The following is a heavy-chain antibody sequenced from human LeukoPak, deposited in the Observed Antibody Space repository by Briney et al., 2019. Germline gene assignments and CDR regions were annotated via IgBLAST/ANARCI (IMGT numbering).Heavy chain of an antibody. CDR1: GGTFSSYA. CDR2: IIPIFGTA. Sequence: ASVKVSCKASGGTFSSYAISWVRQAPGQGLEWMGGIIPIFGTANCAQKFQGRVTITADESTSTAYMELSSLRSEDTAVYYCARDLSYYDSSGYFDWGQGTLVTVSS. J-gene: IGHJ4*02. D-gene: IGHD3-22*01. V-gene: IGHV1-69*13. CDR3: ARDLSYYDSSGYFD.